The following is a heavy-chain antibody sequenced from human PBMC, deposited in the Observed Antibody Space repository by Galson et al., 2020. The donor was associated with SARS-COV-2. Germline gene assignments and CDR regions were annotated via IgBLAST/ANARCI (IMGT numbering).Heavy chain of an antibody. D-gene: IGHD2-15*01. Sequence: SETLCLTCTVFGDSMSHDYWSWIRQPPGKGLEWIAHIYHSGSTKYNPSLTSRATISIDTSKNQFSLRLTSVTAADTAIYYCARNVCSGGGCYWGWFDPWGQGTLVTVSS. CDR1: GDSMSHDY. CDR2: IYHSGST. V-gene: IGHV4-59*13. J-gene: IGHJ5*02. CDR3: ARNVCSGGGCYWGWFDP.